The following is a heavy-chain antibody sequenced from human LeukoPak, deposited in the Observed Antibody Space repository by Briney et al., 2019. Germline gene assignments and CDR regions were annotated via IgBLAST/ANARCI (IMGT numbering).Heavy chain of an antibody. CDR3: TRGSIAYYYMDV. D-gene: IGHD3-22*01. Sequence: PSETLSLTCTVSGGSISSYYWSWIRQPPGKGLEWIGSIHHSGSTNYNPSLKSRVTISVDTSKNQFSLKLSSVTAADTAVYYCTRGSIAYYYMDVWGKGTTVTISS. CDR2: IHHSGST. V-gene: IGHV4-59*01. J-gene: IGHJ6*03. CDR1: GGSISSYY.